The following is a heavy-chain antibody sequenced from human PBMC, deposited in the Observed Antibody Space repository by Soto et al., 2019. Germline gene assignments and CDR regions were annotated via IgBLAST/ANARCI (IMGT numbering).Heavy chain of an antibody. V-gene: IGHV1-69*02. Sequence: QVQLVQSGAEVKKPGSSVKVSCKASGGTFSSYTISWVRQAPGQGLEWMGRIIPILGIANYAQKFQGRVTITADKSTNTAYLEQSSLRSEDTAVYYCARQYCSDGSCYLFDPWGQGTLVSVSS. CDR2: IIPILGIA. CDR3: ARQYCSDGSCYLFDP. CDR1: GGTFSSYT. J-gene: IGHJ5*02. D-gene: IGHD2-15*01.